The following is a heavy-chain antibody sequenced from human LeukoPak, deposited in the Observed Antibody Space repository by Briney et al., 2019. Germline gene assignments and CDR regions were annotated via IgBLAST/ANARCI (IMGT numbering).Heavy chain of an antibody. Sequence: GGSLRLSCAASGYTFVDYAMHWVRQAPGKGLEWVSGISWNSGSIGYADSVKGRFTISRDNAKNSLYLQMNSLRAEDTALYYCAKDDSPNSSGWYGVFDYWGQGTLVTVSS. CDR2: ISWNSGSI. D-gene: IGHD6-19*01. CDR1: GYTFVDYA. V-gene: IGHV3-9*01. J-gene: IGHJ4*02. CDR3: AKDDSPNSSGWYGVFDY.